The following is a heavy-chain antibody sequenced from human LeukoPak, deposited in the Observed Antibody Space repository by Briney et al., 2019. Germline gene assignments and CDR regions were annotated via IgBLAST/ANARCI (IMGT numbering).Heavy chain of an antibody. J-gene: IGHJ4*02. CDR1: GYTFTGYY. CDR3: ATVKWYDSSGYPFDY. D-gene: IGHD3-22*01. V-gene: IGHV1-2*02. Sequence: ASVKVSCKASGYTFTGYYMHWVRQAPGQGLEWMGWINPNSGGTNYAQKFQGRVTMTRDTSISTAYMELSRLRSDDTAVYYCATVKWYDSSGYPFDYWGQGTLVTVSS. CDR2: INPNSGGT.